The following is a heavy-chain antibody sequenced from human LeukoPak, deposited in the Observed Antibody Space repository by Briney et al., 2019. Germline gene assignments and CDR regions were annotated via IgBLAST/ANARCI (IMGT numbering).Heavy chain of an antibody. CDR3: ARYVSCSSTSCYGYGMDG. CDR2: IWYDGSNK. J-gene: IGHJ6*01. Sequence: GGSQRLSCAASVFTFRSYGMLWVRLAPGTALEGAAVIWYDGSNKYYADSAKRRFTISRDNSKNTLYLQMNSLRAEDTAVYYCARYVSCSSTSCYGYGMDGWGEGGTVGVCS. V-gene: IGHV3-33*01. CDR1: VFTFRSYG. D-gene: IGHD2-2*01.